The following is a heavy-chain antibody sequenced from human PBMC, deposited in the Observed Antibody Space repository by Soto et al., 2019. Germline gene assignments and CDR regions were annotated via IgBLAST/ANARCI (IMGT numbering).Heavy chain of an antibody. Sequence: LSLTCAVYGGSFSGYYWSWIRQPPGKGLEWIGEINHSGSTNYNPSLKSRVTISVDTSKNQFSLKLSSVTAADTAVYYCARRTPSRTYYYDSWGQGTLVTVSS. J-gene: IGHJ4*02. V-gene: IGHV4-34*01. CDR2: INHSGST. D-gene: IGHD3-22*01. CDR3: ARRTPSRTYYYDS. CDR1: GGSFSGYY.